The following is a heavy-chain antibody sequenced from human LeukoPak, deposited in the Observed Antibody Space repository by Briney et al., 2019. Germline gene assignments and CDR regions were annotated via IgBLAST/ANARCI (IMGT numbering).Heavy chain of an antibody. CDR1: GFTFSNVW. J-gene: IGHJ4*02. V-gene: IGHV3-15*01. CDR2: IKSKTDGGTT. D-gene: IGHD6-19*01. CDR3: TTGPDSGRYAISVIYFDY. Sequence: GGSLRLSCAASGFTFSNVWMSWVRQAPGKGLEWVGRIKSKTDGGTTDYAAPVKGRFTISRDDSKNTLYLQMNSLKTEDTAVYYCTTGPDSGRYAISVIYFDYWGQGTLVTVSS.